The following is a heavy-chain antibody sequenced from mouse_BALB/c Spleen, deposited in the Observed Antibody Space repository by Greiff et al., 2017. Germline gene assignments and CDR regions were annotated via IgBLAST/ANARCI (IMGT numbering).Heavy chain of an antibody. J-gene: IGHJ4*01. V-gene: IGHV5-6*01. CDR2: ISSGGSYT. CDR3: ARQWVTTPVKYAMDY. CDR1: GFTFSSYG. D-gene: IGHD2-2*01. Sequence: EVMLVESGGDLVKPGGSLKLSCAASGFTFSSYGMSWVRQTPDKKLEWVATISSGGSYTYYPDSVKGRFTISRDNAKDTLYLQMCSLKYEDTAMYYCARQWVTTPVKYAMDYWGQGTSVTVSS.